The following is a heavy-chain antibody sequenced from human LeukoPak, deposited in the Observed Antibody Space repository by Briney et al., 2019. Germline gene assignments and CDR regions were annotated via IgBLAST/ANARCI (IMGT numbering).Heavy chain of an antibody. J-gene: IGHJ4*02. Sequence: GGSLRLSCAASGFTFCSYWMSWVRQAPGKGLEWVGRSRNRANSYTTEYAASVKGRFTISRDDSKNLLYLQMNSLKTEDTAVYYCASARGYSFGLDDWGQGTLVTVSS. CDR1: GFTFCSYW. V-gene: IGHV3-72*01. D-gene: IGHD5-18*01. CDR2: SRNRANSYTT. CDR3: ASARGYSFGLDD.